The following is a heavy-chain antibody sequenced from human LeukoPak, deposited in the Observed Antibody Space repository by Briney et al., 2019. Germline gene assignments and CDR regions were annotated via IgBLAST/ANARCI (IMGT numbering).Heavy chain of an antibody. J-gene: IGHJ4*02. CDR3: ARGPVYYDSSGYYYTDFDY. CDR1: GGTFSSYA. CDR2: IIPIFGTA. D-gene: IGHD3-22*01. Sequence: SVKVSCKASGGTFSSYAISWVRQAPGQGLEWMGRIIPIFGTANYAQKFQGRVTITTDESTSTAYMELSSLRSEDTAVYYCARGPVYYDSSGYYYTDFDYWGQGTLVTVSS. V-gene: IGHV1-69*05.